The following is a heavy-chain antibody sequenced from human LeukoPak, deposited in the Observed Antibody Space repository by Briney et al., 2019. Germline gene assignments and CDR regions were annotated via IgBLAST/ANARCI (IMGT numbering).Heavy chain of an antibody. J-gene: IGHJ4*02. Sequence: AGSLRLSCAASGFTLSSYSMHWVRQAPGKGLEWVAVISYDGSNEYYADPVKDRFTISRDNSRNTLYLQMNSLRAEDAAVYYCAHGELGVFYWGQGTLVTVSP. V-gene: IGHV3-30-3*01. CDR3: AHGELGVFY. D-gene: IGHD3-16*01. CDR1: GFTLSSYS. CDR2: ISYDGSNE.